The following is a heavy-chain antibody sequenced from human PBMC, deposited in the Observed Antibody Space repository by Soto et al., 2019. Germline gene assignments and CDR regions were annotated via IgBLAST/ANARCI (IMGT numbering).Heavy chain of an antibody. CDR1: GDSVTRSNW. V-gene: IGHV4-4*02. CDR2: IYHSGNT. CDR3: ARGGKDIVVVPADQYNWFDP. J-gene: IGHJ5*02. Sequence: SETLSLTCAVSGDSVTRSNWWSWVRQSPGKGLEWIGEIYHSGNTKYNPSLKSRITMSVDTSKNQFSLKLSSVTAADTAVYYCARGGKDIVVVPADQYNWFDPWGQGTLVTVSS. D-gene: IGHD2-2*01.